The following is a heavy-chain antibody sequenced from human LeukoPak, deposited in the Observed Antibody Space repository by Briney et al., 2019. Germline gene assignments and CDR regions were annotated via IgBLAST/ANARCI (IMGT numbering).Heavy chain of an antibody. V-gene: IGHV4-34*01. CDR2: INHSGGT. Sequence: SETLSLTCAVYGGSFSGYYCNWIRQPPGKGLEWIGEINHSGGTNYNPSHKSRVTISVDTSKNQFSLKLSSVTAADTAVYYCARGRTRGFDYWGQRTLVTVSS. J-gene: IGHJ4*02. CDR1: GGSFSGYY. CDR3: ARGRTRGFDY.